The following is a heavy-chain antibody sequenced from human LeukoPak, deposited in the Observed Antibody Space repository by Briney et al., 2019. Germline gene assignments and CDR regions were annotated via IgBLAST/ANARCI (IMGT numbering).Heavy chain of an antibody. CDR2: IDPAGRET. D-gene: IGHD1-20*01. V-gene: IGHV3-7*01. Sequence: VGSLRLSRAASGFTSRDYWMSRVPQAPGKGLEWVANIDPAGRETQSVGSVKGRFTTSRDNAKNSLYLQMNSLRAEDTAIYYCARIWYFGDNNWRYFDYWGQGTLVTVSS. CDR3: ARIWYFGDNNWRYFDY. J-gene: IGHJ4*02. CDR1: GFTSRDYW.